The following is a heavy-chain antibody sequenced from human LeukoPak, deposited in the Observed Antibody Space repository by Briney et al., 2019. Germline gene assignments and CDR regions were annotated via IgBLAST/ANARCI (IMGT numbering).Heavy chain of an antibody. J-gene: IGHJ3*02. CDR1: GYTFTSYG. V-gene: IGHV1-18*01. CDR2: ISAYNGNT. CDR3: ARVGYSYGYTGAFDI. Sequence: ASVKVSCKASGYTFTSYGISWVRQAPGQGLEWMGWISAYNGNTNYAQKLQGRVTMTTDTSTSTAYMELSSLRSEDTAVYYCARVGYSYGYTGAFDIWGQGTMVTVSS. D-gene: IGHD5-18*01.